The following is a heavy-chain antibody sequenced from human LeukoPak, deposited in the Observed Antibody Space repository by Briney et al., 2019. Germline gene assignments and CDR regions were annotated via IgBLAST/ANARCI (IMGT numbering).Heavy chain of an antibody. V-gene: IGHV3-9*01. D-gene: IGHD3-22*01. CDR3: AKDREPGYYDGIDY. Sequence: GGSLRLSCAASGFTFDDYAMHWVRQAPGKGLEWVSGISWNSGSIGYADSVKGRFTISRDNAKNSLYLQMNSLRAEDTALYYCAKDREPGYYDGIDYWGQGTLVTVSS. CDR2: ISWNSGSI. J-gene: IGHJ4*02. CDR1: GFTFDDYA.